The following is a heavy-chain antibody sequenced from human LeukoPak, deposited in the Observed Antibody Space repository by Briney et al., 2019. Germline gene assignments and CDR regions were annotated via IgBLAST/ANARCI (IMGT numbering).Heavy chain of an antibody. V-gene: IGHV4-61*05. CDR2: IYYSGST. CDR3: ARSTYYDFWSGFATTNWFDP. Sequence: SETLSLTCTVSGGSISSSGYYWSSIRQPPGTGLEWIGYIYYSGSTNYNPSLKSRVTISVDTSKNQFSLKLSSVTAADTAVYYCARSTYYDFWSGFATTNWFDPWGQGTLVTVSS. J-gene: IGHJ5*02. CDR1: GGSISSSGYY. D-gene: IGHD3-3*01.